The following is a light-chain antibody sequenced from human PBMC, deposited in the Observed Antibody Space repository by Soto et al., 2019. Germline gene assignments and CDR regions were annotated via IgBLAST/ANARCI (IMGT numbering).Light chain of an antibody. CDR1: SSDVGGYNY. V-gene: IGLV2-14*01. J-gene: IGLJ1*01. Sequence: QSVLTRPASVSGSPGQSITISCTGTSSDVGGYNYVSWYQQHPGKAPKLMIYDVSNRPSGVSNRFSGSKSGNTASLTFSGLQAEDEADYYCNSYTTSSTYVFGTGTKVTVL. CDR2: DVS. CDR3: NSYTTSSTYV.